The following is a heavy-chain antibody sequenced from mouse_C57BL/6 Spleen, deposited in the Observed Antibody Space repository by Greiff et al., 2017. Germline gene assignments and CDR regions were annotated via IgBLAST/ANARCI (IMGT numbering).Heavy chain of an antibody. CDR2: IDPSDSYT. CDR3: ARGRTAQATGDY. J-gene: IGHJ2*01. CDR1: GYTFTSYW. Sequence: VQLQQPGAELVMPGASVTLSCKASGYTFTSYWMHWVQQRPGQGLEWIGEIDPSDSYTNYNQKFKGKSTLTVDKSSSTAYMQLSSLTSEDSAVYYCARGRTAQATGDYWGQGTTLTVSS. D-gene: IGHD3-2*02. V-gene: IGHV1-69*01.